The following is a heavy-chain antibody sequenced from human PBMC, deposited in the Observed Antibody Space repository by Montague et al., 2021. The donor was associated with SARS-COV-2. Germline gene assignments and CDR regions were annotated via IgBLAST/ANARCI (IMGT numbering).Heavy chain of an antibody. CDR1: GASVRSGNSY. D-gene: IGHD3-22*01. V-gene: IGHV4-61*01. CDR2: ISYSGST. Sequence: SETLSLTCTVSGASVRSGNSYWNWIRQPPGKGLEWMGYISYSGSTNYSPSLKSRVTISVDTSKNQVSLKLISATAADTAVYYCARTGDESVGYYYIYPDWGQGTLVTVSS. J-gene: IGHJ1*01. CDR3: ARTGDESVGYYYIYPD.